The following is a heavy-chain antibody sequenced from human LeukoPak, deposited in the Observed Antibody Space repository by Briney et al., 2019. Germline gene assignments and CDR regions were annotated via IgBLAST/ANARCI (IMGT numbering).Heavy chain of an antibody. CDR1: GFTFSSYE. CDR3: ARGEAAAGTAFHDAFDI. J-gene: IGHJ3*02. V-gene: IGHV3-48*03. D-gene: IGHD6-13*01. Sequence: GGSLRLSCAASGFTFSSYEMNWVRQAPGKGLEWVSYISSSGSTIYYADSVKGRFTISRDNAKNSLYLQMNSLRAEDMAVYYCARGEAAAGTAFHDAFDIWGQGTMVTVSS. CDR2: ISSSGSTI.